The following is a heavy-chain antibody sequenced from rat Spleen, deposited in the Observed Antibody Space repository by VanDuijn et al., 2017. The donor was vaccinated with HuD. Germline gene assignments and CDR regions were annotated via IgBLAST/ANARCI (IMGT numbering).Heavy chain of an antibody. CDR3: TRGGYTTDYYYVGWFAY. CDR2: ISTSGGGT. CDR1: GFTFSNYD. D-gene: IGHD1-6*01. J-gene: IGHJ3*01. Sequence: EVQLVESGGGLVQPGRSLKLSCAASGFTFSNYDMAWVRQAPTKGLEWVASISTSGGGTYYRDSVKGRFTISRDNAKSTLYLQMDSLRSEDTATYYCTRGGYTTDYYYVGWFAYWGQGTLVTVSS. V-gene: IGHV5-27*01.